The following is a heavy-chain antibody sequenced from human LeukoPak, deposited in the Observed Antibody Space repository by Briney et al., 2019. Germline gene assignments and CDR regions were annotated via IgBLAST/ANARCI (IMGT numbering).Heavy chain of an antibody. J-gene: IGHJ5*02. Sequence: SETLSLTCAVYGGSFSGYYWSWIRQPPGKGLEWIGEINHSRSTNYNPSLKSRVTISVDTSKNQFSLKLSSVTAADTAVYYCARVGFSSSWYVSYWFDPWGQGTLVTVSS. CDR1: GGSFSGYY. D-gene: IGHD6-13*01. V-gene: IGHV4-34*01. CDR2: INHSRST. CDR3: ARVGFSSSWYVSYWFDP.